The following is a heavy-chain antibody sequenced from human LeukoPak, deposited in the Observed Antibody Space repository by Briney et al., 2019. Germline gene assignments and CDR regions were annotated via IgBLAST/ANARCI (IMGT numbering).Heavy chain of an antibody. D-gene: IGHD6-13*01. CDR3: ARDGAAGRTYYYYGMDV. Sequence: PSQTLSLTCTVSGGSISSGGYYWSWIRQHPGKGLEWIGYIYYSGSTYYNPSLKSRVTISVDTSKNQFSLKLSSVTAADTAVYYRARDGAAGRTYYYYGMDVWGQGTTVTVSS. CDR1: GGSISSGGYY. J-gene: IGHJ6*02. V-gene: IGHV4-31*03. CDR2: IYYSGST.